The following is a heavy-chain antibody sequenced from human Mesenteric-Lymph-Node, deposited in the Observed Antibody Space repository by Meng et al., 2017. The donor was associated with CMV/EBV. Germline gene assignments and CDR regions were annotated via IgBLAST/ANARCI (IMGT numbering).Heavy chain of an antibody. V-gene: IGHV4-34*01. CDR1: GGSFSGSY. D-gene: IGHD2-2*01. CDR3: ARGVVVVPAATRTNYYYGMDV. J-gene: IGHJ6*02. Sequence: SQTLSLTCAVYGGSFSGSYWSWIRQPPGKGLEWIGEINHSGSTNYNPSLKSRVTISVDTSKNQFSLKLSSVTAADTAVYYCARGVVVVPAATRTNYYYGMDVWGQGTTVTVSS. CDR2: INHSGST.